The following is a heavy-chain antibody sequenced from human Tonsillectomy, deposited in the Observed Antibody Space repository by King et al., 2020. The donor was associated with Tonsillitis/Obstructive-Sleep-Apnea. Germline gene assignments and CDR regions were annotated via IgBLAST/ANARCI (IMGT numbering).Heavy chain of an antibody. V-gene: IGHV4-59*08. CDR1: GGSISSYY. D-gene: IGHD5-18*01. CDR3: ARTRYSYGYHFDY. CDR2: IYYSGST. Sequence: VQLQESGPGLVKPSETLSLTCTVSGGSISSYYWSWIRQPPGKGLEWIGYIYYSGSTNYNPSLKSRVTISVDTSKNQFSLKLSSVTAAATAVYYCARTRYSYGYHFDYWGQGTLVTVSS. J-gene: IGHJ4*02.